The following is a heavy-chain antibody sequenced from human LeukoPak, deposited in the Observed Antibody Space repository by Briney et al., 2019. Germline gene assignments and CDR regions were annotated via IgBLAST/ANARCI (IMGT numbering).Heavy chain of an antibody. D-gene: IGHD4/OR15-4a*01. V-gene: IGHV3-21*01. CDR2: ISSSSSYI. J-gene: IGHJ5*02. CDR1: GFTFSSYS. Sequence: GGSLRLSCAASGFTFSSYSMNWFRQAPGKGLEWVSSISSSSSYIYYADSVKGRFTISRDNAKNSLYLQMNSLRAEDTAVYYCARDLTTGSNWFDPWGQGTLVTVSS. CDR3: ARDLTTGSNWFDP.